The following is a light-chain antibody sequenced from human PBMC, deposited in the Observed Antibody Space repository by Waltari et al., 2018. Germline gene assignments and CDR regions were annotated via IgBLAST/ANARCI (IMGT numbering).Light chain of an antibody. CDR2: DVS. J-gene: IGLJ3*02. Sequence: QSALTQPASVSGSPGQSITISCYGTSSDVGFYNYVSWYQQHPGKAPNLIVYDVSDRPSGVSDRFSGSKSGNTASLSISGLQAEDEAVYYCNSYTGSSSWVFGGGTKVTVL. CDR1: SSDVGFYNY. CDR3: NSYTGSSSWV. V-gene: IGLV2-14*01.